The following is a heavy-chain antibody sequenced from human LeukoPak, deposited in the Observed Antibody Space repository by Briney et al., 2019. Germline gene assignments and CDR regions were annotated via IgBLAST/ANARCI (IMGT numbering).Heavy chain of an antibody. Sequence: GGSLRLSCAASGFTFSNAWMSWVRQAPGKGLEWVGHIKSSTDGGTTDYAAPVKGRFTISRDDSKTTLYLQMNSLKTEDTALYYCATEYYGSYNYWGQGTLVTVSS. CDR3: ATEYYGSYNY. D-gene: IGHD1-26*01. J-gene: IGHJ4*02. CDR2: IKSSTDGGTT. V-gene: IGHV3-15*01. CDR1: GFTFSNAW.